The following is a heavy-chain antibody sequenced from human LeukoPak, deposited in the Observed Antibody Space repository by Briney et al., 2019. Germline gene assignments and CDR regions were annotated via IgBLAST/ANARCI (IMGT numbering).Heavy chain of an antibody. CDR2: VSAYNGNT. J-gene: IGHJ6*03. V-gene: IGHV1-18*01. CDR1: GYTFTSYG. D-gene: IGHD1-14*01. Sequence: GASVKVSCKASGYTFTSYGISWVRQAPGQGLEWMGWVSAYNGNTNYAQKLQGRVTMTTDTSTSTAYMELRSLRSDDTAVYYCAREGLWGGTDYYYMDVWGKGTTVTVSS. CDR3: AREGLWGGTDYYYMDV.